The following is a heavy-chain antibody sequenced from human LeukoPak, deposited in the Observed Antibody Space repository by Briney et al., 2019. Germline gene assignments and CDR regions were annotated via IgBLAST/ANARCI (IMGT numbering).Heavy chain of an antibody. Sequence: SETLSLTCTVSGGSISSGSYYWSWIRQPAGKGLEWIGRIYTSGSTNYNPSLKSRVTISVDTSKNQFSLKLSSVTAADTAVYYCARDPRTITFGGVIVIPGNWFDPWGQGTLVTVSS. CDR2: IYTSGST. V-gene: IGHV4-61*02. J-gene: IGHJ5*02. CDR1: GGSISSGSYY. D-gene: IGHD3-16*02. CDR3: ARDPRTITFGGVIVIPGNWFDP.